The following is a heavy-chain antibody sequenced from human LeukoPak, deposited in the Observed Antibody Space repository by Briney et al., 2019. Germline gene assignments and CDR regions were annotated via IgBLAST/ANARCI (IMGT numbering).Heavy chain of an antibody. D-gene: IGHD3-10*01. J-gene: IGHJ5*02. CDR2: ISYSRST. Sequence: SETLSLTCTVSGGSISSYYWSWIRPPPGKGLEWIGYISYSRSTNYNPSLKSRVTISIDTPKNQFSLKLSSVTVADTAVYYCARHSGSGSYWYNWFDPWGQGTLVTVSS. CDR1: GGSISSYY. V-gene: IGHV4-59*08. CDR3: ARHSGSGSYWYNWFDP.